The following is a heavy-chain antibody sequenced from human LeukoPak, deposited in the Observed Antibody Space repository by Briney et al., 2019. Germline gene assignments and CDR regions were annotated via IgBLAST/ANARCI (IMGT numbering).Heavy chain of an antibody. Sequence: TPSETLSLTCTVSGGSISSYYWSWIRQPPGKGLEWIGYIYYSGSTNYNPSLKSRVTISVDTSKNQFSLKLSSVTAADTAVYYCARLPPYSSSWYFDYWGQGTLVTVSS. CDR2: IYYSGST. CDR3: ARLPPYSSSWYFDY. J-gene: IGHJ4*02. V-gene: IGHV4-59*12. CDR1: GGSISSYY. D-gene: IGHD6-13*01.